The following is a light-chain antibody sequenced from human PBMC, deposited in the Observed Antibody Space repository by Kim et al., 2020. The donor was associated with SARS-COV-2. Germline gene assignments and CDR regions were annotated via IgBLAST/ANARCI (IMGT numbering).Light chain of an antibody. CDR3: QQYARPPIT. CDR2: GAS. Sequence: SPGERATLCCCASQSVSTNSLAWYQQKPGQTPRLLIYGASTRATGLPDRFSASGSGTNFTLTISRLEPEDFAVYYCQQYARPPITFGQGTRLEIK. CDR1: QSVSTNS. J-gene: IGKJ5*01. V-gene: IGKV3-20*01.